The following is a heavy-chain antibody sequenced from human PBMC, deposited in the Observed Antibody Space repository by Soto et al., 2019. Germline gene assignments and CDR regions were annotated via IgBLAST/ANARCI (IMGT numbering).Heavy chain of an antibody. CDR3: TTGITARPPG. CDR2: IRSKANNYAT. J-gene: IGHJ4*02. V-gene: IGHV3-73*01. D-gene: IGHD6-6*01. CDR1: GFIFSGSA. Sequence: GGSLRISCEASGFIFSGSARHWVRQASGKGLEWIGRIRSKANNYATVYTASVEGRFTISRDDSKNTVYLQMNSLKTEDTAVYYCTTGITARPPGWGQGTLVTVSS.